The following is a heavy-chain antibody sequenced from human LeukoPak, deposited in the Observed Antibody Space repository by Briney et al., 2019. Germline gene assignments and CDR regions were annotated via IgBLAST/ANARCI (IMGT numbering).Heavy chain of an antibody. CDR3: ARDLRGSRY. D-gene: IGHD3-10*01. V-gene: IGHV3-23*01. J-gene: IGHJ4*02. CDR2: ISGSGGST. CDR1: GFSFTTHA. Sequence: GGSLRLSCVASGFSFTTHAMGWVRQAPGKGLEWVSHISGSGGSTKYSGSVKGRFTISRDNSKNTLYLQINSLRADDTAVYYCARDLRGSRYWGQGTLVTVSS.